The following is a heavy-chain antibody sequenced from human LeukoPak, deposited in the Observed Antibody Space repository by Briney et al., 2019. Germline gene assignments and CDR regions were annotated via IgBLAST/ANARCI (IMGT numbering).Heavy chain of an antibody. Sequence: PGGSLRLSCAASGFTFSSYEMNWVRQAPGKGLEWVSYISSSGSTIYYADSVKGRFTISRDNAKNSLYLQMNSLRAEDTAVYYCAELGITMIGGVWGKATTATISS. CDR3: AELGITMIGGV. CDR2: ISSSGSTI. V-gene: IGHV3-48*03. J-gene: IGHJ6*04. D-gene: IGHD3-10*02. CDR1: GFTFSSYE.